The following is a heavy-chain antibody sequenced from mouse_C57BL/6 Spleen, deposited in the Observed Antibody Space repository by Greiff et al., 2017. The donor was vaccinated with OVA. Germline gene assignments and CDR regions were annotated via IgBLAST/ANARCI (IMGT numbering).Heavy chain of an antibody. J-gene: IGHJ4*01. D-gene: IGHD4-1*01. CDR2: IYPGDGDT. CDR3: ARLTELGPYAMDY. Sequence: QVQLQQSGAELVKPGASVKISCKASGYAFSSYWMNWVKQRPGKGLEWIGQIYPGDGDTNYNGKFKGKATLTADKSSSTAYMQLSSLTSEDSAVYFCARLTELGPYAMDYWGQGTSVTVSS. V-gene: IGHV1-80*01. CDR1: GYAFSSYW.